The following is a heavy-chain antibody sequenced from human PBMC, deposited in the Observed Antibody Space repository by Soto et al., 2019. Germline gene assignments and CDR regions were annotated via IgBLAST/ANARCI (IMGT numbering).Heavy chain of an antibody. CDR1: GFTFSSYG. J-gene: IGHJ4*02. CDR2: IWYDGSNK. CDR3: ARGHKGYSGGWFASQAFDS. D-gene: IGHD6-19*01. Sequence: QVQLVESGGGVVQPGRSLRLSCAASGFTFSSYGMHWVRQAPGKGLEWVAVIWYDGSNKYYADSVKGRVTISRDNSKNTLYLQMTSRSAEDTAVYYGARGHKGYSGGWFASQAFDSWGQGSLVTVCS. V-gene: IGHV3-33*01.